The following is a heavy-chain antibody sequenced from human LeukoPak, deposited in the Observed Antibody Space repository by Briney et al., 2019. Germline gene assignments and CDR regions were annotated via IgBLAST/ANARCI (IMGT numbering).Heavy chain of an antibody. J-gene: IGHJ6*03. D-gene: IGHD3-16*01. V-gene: IGHV1-69*13. CDR1: GGTFSSYA. CDR2: IIPIFGTA. Sequence: ASVKVSCKASGGTFSSYAISWVRQAPGQGLEWMGGIIPIFGTASYAQKFQGRVTITADESTSTAYMELSSLRSEDTAVYYCARGGDGYYYYYMDVWGKGTTVTISS. CDR3: ARGGDGYYYYYMDV.